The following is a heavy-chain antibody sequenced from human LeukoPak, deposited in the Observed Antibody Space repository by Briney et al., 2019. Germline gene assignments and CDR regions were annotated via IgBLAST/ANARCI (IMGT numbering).Heavy chain of an antibody. CDR3: ARGRRYCSSTSCSRGYYYYYGMDV. V-gene: IGHV4-34*01. Sequence: PSETLSLTCAVYGGSFSGYYWSWIRQPPGKGLEWIGEINHSGSTNYNPSPKSRVTISVDTSKNQFSLKLSSVTAADTAVYYCARGRRYCSSTSCSRGYYYYYGMDVWGQGTTVTVSS. CDR2: INHSGST. J-gene: IGHJ6*02. D-gene: IGHD2-2*01. CDR1: GGSFSGYY.